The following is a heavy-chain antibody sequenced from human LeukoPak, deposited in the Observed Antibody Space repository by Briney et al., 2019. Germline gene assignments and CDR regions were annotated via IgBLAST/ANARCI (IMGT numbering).Heavy chain of an antibody. CDR1: EITFSSYS. CDR3: ARDFGFITMIVGY. J-gene: IGHJ4*02. D-gene: IGHD3-22*01. Sequence: PGGSLRLCCAASEITFSSYSMNWVDQAPGQGLKLASSISSISSYIYSAVSVRGRFTISRDNAKDSLYLQMNSLRAEDTAVYYCARDFGFITMIVGYWGQGTLVTVAS. CDR2: ISSISSYI. V-gene: IGHV3-21*01.